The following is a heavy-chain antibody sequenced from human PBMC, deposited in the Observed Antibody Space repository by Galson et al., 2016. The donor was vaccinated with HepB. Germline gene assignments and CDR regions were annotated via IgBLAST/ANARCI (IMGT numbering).Heavy chain of an antibody. CDR3: AKRGGTLLRGLTRYFYYGLDV. Sequence: SLRLSCAASGFTFSDYDMSWVRQAPGKGLEWVSTISGSGGSTYYADSVKGRFTISRDNSKFTLYLQMNSLRAEDTAVYYCAKRGGTLLRGLTRYFYYGLDVWGQGTTVTVSS. CDR2: ISGSGGST. D-gene: IGHD3-10*01. V-gene: IGHV3-23*01. CDR1: GFTFSDYD. J-gene: IGHJ6*02.